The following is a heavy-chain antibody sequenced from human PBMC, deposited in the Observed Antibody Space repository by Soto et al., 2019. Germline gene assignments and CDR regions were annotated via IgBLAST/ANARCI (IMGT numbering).Heavy chain of an antibody. D-gene: IGHD1-1*01. CDR1: GFTFSSYG. CDR3: AREAGNLSFDV. Sequence: PGGSLRLSCIGSGFTFSSYGMTWVRQAPGKGLESVASLRYDGSQKAYVDSVKGRFSISRDNSKSTLYLQMNNLKGEDTATYYCAREAGNLSFDVWGQGTMVTVSS. J-gene: IGHJ3*01. CDR2: LRYDGSQK. V-gene: IGHV3-30*02.